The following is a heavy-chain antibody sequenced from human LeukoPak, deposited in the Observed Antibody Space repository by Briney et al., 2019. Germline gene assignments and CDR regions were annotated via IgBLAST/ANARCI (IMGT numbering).Heavy chain of an antibody. CDR1: GDSVSSSNYY. Sequence: PSETLSLTCTVSGDSVSSSNYYWGWIRQPPGKGLEWIGSIYYTGSTYYNPSLKSRVTMSLDTSKNQLSLKLSSLTAADTAVYYCASRGLTVTYFHYWGQGTLVAVSS. D-gene: IGHD4-17*01. CDR3: ASRGLTVTYFHY. CDR2: IYYTGST. J-gene: IGHJ4*02. V-gene: IGHV4-39*01.